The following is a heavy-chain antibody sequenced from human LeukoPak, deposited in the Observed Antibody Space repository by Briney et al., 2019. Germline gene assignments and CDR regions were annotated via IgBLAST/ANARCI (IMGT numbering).Heavy chain of an antibody. CDR3: ARLFVGPSGYDSSYYYYGMDV. CDR2: INHSGST. V-gene: IGHV4-34*01. D-gene: IGHD5-12*01. CDR1: GGSFSGYY. J-gene: IGHJ6*02. Sequence: SETLSLTCAVYGGSFSGYYWSWIRQPPGKGLEWIGEINHSGSTNYNPSLKSRVTISVDTSKNEFSLRLSSVTAADTAVYYCARLFVGPSGYDSSYYYYGMDVWGQGTTVTVSS.